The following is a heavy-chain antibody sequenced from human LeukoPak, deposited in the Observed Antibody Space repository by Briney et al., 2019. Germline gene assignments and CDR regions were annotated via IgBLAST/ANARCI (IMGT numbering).Heavy chain of an antibody. J-gene: IGHJ4*02. CDR2: IYYSGST. D-gene: IGHD6-19*01. CDR1: GGSITRYY. Sequence: SHTLSLTCTVSGGSITRYYLSCIPQPPGTRLESLGYIYYSGSTNYNPSLKSRVTISVDTSKNQFSLKLSSVTAADTAVYYCARDGRSGWYGGFDYWGQGTLVTVSS. V-gene: IGHV4-59*01. CDR3: ARDGRSGWYGGFDY.